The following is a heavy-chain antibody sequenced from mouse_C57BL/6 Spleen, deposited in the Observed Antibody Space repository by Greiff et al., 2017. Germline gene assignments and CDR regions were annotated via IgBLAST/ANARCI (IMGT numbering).Heavy chain of an antibody. CDR2: IDPSDSYT. Sequence: QVQLQQSGAELVKPGASVKLSCKASGYTFTSYWMQWVKQRPGQGLEWIGEIDPSDSYTNYNQKFKGKATLTVDTSSSTAYMQLSSLTSEDSAVYYCARRFYPDYWGQGTTLTVSS. J-gene: IGHJ2*01. V-gene: IGHV1-50*01. CDR3: ARRFYPDY. D-gene: IGHD2-1*01. CDR1: GYTFTSYW.